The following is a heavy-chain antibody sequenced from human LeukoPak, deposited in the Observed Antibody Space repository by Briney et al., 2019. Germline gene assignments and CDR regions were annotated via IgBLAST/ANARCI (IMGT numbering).Heavy chain of an antibody. J-gene: IGHJ4*02. Sequence: GGSLRLSCAASGFTFSSYWMSWVRQAPGKGLEWVSTISGSGGSAYYADSVKGRFTITRDNSKNTRYLQMNSLRAEDTGIYYCAKVQDYDILTGYYIAGGNFDYWGQGTLVTVSS. CDR1: GFTFSSYW. D-gene: IGHD3-9*01. CDR2: ISGSGGSA. V-gene: IGHV3-23*01. CDR3: AKVQDYDILTGYYIAGGNFDY.